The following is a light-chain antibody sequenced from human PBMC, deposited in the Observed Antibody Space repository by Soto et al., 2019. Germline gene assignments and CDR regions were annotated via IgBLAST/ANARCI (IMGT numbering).Light chain of an antibody. V-gene: IGKV3-20*01. CDR1: QSVSSSY. CDR2: GAS. Sequence: EIVLTQSPGTLSLSPGERATLSCRASQSVSSSYLAWYQQKLGQAPRLLIYGASSRATGIPDRFSGSGSGTDFTLTISRLEPEDFAVYYCQQYGSSPRLTFGGGTKVEIK. CDR3: QQYGSSPRLT. J-gene: IGKJ4*01.